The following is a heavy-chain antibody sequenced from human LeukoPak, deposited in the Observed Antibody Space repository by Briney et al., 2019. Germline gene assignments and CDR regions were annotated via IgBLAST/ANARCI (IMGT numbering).Heavy chain of an antibody. CDR1: GFTFSNYW. Sequence: GGSLRLSCAASGFTFSNYWMTWVRQAPGKGLEWVANIKEDGSEKYYVDSVKGRFTISRDNAKNSLYLQMNSLRAEDTAVYYCAELGITMIGGVWGKGTTVTISS. CDR2: IKEDGSEK. CDR3: AELGITMIGGV. J-gene: IGHJ6*04. D-gene: IGHD3-10*02. V-gene: IGHV3-7*01.